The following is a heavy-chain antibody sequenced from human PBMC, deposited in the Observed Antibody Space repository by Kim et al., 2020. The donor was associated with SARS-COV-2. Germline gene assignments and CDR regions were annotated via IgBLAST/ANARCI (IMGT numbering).Heavy chain of an antibody. J-gene: IGHJ5*02. D-gene: IGHD6-19*01. V-gene: IGHV1-24*01. CDR2: FDPEDGET. Sequence: RQAPGKGLEWMGGFDPEDGETIYAQKFQGRVTMTEDTSTDTAYMELSSLRSEDTAVYYCATGPAVAGTGGWFDPWGQGTLVTVSS. CDR3: ATGPAVAGTGGWFDP.